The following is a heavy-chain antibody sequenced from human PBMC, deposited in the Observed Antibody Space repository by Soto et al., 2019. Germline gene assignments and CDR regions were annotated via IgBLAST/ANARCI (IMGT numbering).Heavy chain of an antibody. D-gene: IGHD2-2*01. J-gene: IGHJ6*02. Sequence: ASVKVFCKASGYIFSSHCIYWVRQAPGQGLQWMGIINPGGGRTAYAQKLQGRVTLTRDMSTSTVYMELTSLTYDDTAVYYCARDVSGPGATYVMDVWGQGTTVTVSS. CDR2: INPGGGRT. CDR3: ARDVSGPGATYVMDV. CDR1: GYIFSSHC. V-gene: IGHV1-46*01.